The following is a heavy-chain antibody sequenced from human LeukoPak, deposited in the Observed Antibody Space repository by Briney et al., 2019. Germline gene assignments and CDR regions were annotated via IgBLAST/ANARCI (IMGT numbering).Heavy chain of an antibody. D-gene: IGHD5-12*01. J-gene: IGHJ4*02. CDR3: ARDSYVVATLRHFDY. CDR2: ISAYNGNT. V-gene: IGHV1-18*01. Sequence: ASVKVSCKASGYTFTSYGISWVRQAPGQGLEWMGWISAYNGNTNYAQNLQGRVTMTTDTSTSTAYMELRSLRSDDTAVYYCARDSYVVATLRHFDYWGQGTLVTVSS. CDR1: GYTFTSYG.